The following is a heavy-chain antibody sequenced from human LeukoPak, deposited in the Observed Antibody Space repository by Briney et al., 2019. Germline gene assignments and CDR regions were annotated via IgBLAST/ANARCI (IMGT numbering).Heavy chain of an antibody. CDR2: IYYSGST. J-gene: IGHJ5*02. D-gene: IGHD2-2*01. V-gene: IGHV4-59*12. Sequence: SETLSLTCTVSGGSISSYYWSWIRQPPGKGLEWIGYIYYSGSTNYNPSLKSRVTISVDTSKNLFSLKLSSVTAADTAVYYCAREARYCSSTSCYQYQRINWFDPWGQGTLVTVSS. CDR3: AREARYCSSTSCYQYQRINWFDP. CDR1: GGSISSYY.